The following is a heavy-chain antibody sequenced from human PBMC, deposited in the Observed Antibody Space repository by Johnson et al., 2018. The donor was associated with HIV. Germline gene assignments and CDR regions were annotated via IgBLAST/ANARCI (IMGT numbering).Heavy chain of an antibody. CDR2: ISYDGNNK. V-gene: IGHV3-30*04. D-gene: IGHD2-21*01. J-gene: IGHJ3*01. Sequence: QVQLVESGGGVVQPGGSLRLSCAASGFTFSSYAMHWVRQAPGKGLEWVAIISYDGNNKYYTDSVKGRFNISRDNSKNTLYLQMNSLRVEDTGLYYCAKAYLPGCDAFDVWGHGTMVTVSS. CDR1: GFTFSSYA. CDR3: AKAYLPGCDAFDV.